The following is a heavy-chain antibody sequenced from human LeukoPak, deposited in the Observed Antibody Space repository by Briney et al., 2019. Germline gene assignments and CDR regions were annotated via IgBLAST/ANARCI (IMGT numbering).Heavy chain of an antibody. J-gene: IGHJ3*02. CDR1: GYSFTSYW. Sequence: PGESLKISCKGSGYSFTSYWIGWVRQMPGKGLEWMGIIYPGDSDTRYSPSFQGQVTISADKPISTAYLQWSSLKASDTAMYYCARTVNYDFWSGNSNAFDIWGQGTMVTVSS. V-gene: IGHV5-51*01. CDR2: IYPGDSDT. D-gene: IGHD3-3*01. CDR3: ARTVNYDFWSGNSNAFDI.